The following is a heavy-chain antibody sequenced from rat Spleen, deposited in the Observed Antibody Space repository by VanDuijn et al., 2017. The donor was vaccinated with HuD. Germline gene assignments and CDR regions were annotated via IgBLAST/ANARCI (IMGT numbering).Heavy chain of an antibody. J-gene: IGHJ4*01. CDR3: ARHPYRYNSDYYVMDA. V-gene: IGHV2-72*01. CDR2: IWAGGGT. D-gene: IGHD1-5*01. Sequence: QVQLKESGPGLVQPSQTLSLTCTVSGFSLTSYHVSWVRQPPGKSLVWMGTIWAGGGTNYNSAVQSRLSISRDTSKSQVFLKMNSLQPEDTGTYYCARHPYRYNSDYYVMDAWGQGASVTVSS. CDR1: GFSLTSYH.